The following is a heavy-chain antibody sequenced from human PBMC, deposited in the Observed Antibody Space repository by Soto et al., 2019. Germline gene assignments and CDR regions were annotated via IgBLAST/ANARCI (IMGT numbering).Heavy chain of an antibody. J-gene: IGHJ6*02. Sequence: EVQVVESGGDLVQPGGSLRLSCAASGFTVSDDYMNWVRQAPGKGLEWVSVIYSGGGRYYADSVKGRFTISRDNSKNMVYLQMNSLRAEGTAVYYCARDPGDRNGMSVWGQGTTVTVSS. D-gene: IGHD1-26*01. V-gene: IGHV3-66*01. CDR1: GFTVSDDY. CDR3: ARDPGDRNGMSV. CDR2: IYSGGGR.